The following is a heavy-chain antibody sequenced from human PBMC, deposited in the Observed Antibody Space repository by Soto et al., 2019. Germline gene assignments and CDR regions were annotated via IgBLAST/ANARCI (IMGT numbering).Heavy chain of an antibody. CDR2: ISSSSSYI. CDR3: ARDFYGDYADFYYYYGMDV. CDR1: GFTFSSYS. V-gene: IGHV3-21*01. J-gene: IGHJ6*02. D-gene: IGHD4-17*01. Sequence: EVQLLESGGGLVQPGGSLRLSCAASGFTFSSYSMNWVRQAPGKGLEWVSSISSSSSYIYYADSVKGRFTISRDNAKNSLYLQMNSLRAEDTAVYYCARDFYGDYADFYYYYGMDVWGQGTTVTVSS.